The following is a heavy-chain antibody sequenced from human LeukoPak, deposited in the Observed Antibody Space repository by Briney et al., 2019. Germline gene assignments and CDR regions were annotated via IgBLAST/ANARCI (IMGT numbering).Heavy chain of an antibody. V-gene: IGHV4-59*01. CDR1: GCSISSYY. Sequence: AETLSLTCTVSGCSISSYYWSWIRQPPGKGLEWMGCIYYSEGTNYNPSLKSRVTISVDTSKNQFYVTLSSVTADDTAVYYCARISGSYFDYWGQGTLVTVSS. CDR2: IYYSEGT. J-gene: IGHJ4*02. CDR3: ARISGSYFDY. D-gene: IGHD1-26*01.